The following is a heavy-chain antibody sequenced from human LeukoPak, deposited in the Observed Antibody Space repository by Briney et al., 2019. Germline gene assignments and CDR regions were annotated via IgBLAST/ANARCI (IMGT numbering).Heavy chain of an antibody. D-gene: IGHD1-26*01. V-gene: IGHV3-30*18. J-gene: IGHJ5*02. CDR2: ISYDGDSK. CDR1: GFTFSDYA. CDR3: AKVVIVGASRNYLDP. Sequence: GTSLRLSCAASGFTFSDYAMHWVRQAPGKGLEWVAVISYDGDSKYYADSVKDRFTVSRDNSENTVYLQMNSLGAEDTAVYFCAKVVIVGASRNYLDPWGQGTLVIVSS.